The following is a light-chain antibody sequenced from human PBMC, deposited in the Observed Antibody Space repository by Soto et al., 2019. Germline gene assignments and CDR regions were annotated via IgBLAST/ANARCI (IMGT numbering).Light chain of an antibody. V-gene: IGLV2-8*01. Sequence: QSALTQPPSASGSPGQSVTISCTGTSSDVGAYNYVSWYQQHAGKAPKLVIYEVTKRPSGVPDRFSGSKSANTASLTVSGLQGEDEADYYRSSFASSNTWVFGGGTKLTVL. J-gene: IGLJ3*02. CDR2: EVT. CDR3: SSFASSNTWV. CDR1: SSDVGAYNY.